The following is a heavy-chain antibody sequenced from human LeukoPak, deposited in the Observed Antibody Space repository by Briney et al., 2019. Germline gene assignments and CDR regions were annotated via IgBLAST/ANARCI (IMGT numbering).Heavy chain of an antibody. Sequence: PAGSLRLSCAASGFTVSSNYMSWVRQAPGKGLEWVSIIYSVGSTYYADSVKGRFTISRDDSKNTAYLQMNSLKTEDTAVYYCTRKEDYYASGNAFDIWGQGAMVTVSS. J-gene: IGHJ3*02. V-gene: IGHV3-53*01. CDR3: TRKEDYYASGNAFDI. D-gene: IGHD3-10*01. CDR1: GFTVSSNY. CDR2: IYSVGST.